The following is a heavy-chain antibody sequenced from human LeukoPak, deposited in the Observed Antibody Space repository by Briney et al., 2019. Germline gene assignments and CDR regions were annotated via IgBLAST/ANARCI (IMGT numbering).Heavy chain of an antibody. V-gene: IGHV1-46*01. J-gene: IGHJ4*02. CDR1: GYTFTSYY. CDR2: INPSGGGT. D-gene: IGHD3-10*01. CDR3: ARDETTHYYGSGSYYSFDY. Sequence: ASVKVSCKASGYTFTSYYMHWVRQTPGQGLEWMGIINPSGGGTSYAQKSQGRVTMTRDTSTSTVYMELSSLRSEDTAVYCCARDETTHYYGSGSYYSFDYWGQGTLVTVSS.